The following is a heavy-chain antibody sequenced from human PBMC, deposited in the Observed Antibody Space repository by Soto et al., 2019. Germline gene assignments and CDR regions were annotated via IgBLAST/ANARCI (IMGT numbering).Heavy chain of an antibody. CDR2: IYSSENT. D-gene: IGHD3-16*02. J-gene: IGHJ4*02. CDR1: GGSVSSNSYS. V-gene: IGHV4-39*07. Sequence: PSETLSLTCTVSGGSVSSNSYSWGWIRQSPGKGLEWIGTIYSSENTYCNPSLLSRVTISVDTSKNQFSLKLSSVTAADTAVYYCARFTRGVIVYFDYWGQGALVT. CDR3: ARFTRGVIVYFDY.